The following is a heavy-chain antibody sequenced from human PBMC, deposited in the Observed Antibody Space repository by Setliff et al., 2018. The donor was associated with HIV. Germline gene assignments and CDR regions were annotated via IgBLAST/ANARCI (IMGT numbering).Heavy chain of an antibody. CDR1: GYTFTNNV. CDR2: IHAGSGDT. CDR3: ARDHPGIAY. J-gene: IGHJ4*02. V-gene: IGHV1-3*01. Sequence: VASVKVSCKASGYTFTNNVIHWVRQAPGQRLEWMGWIHAGSGDTQYSQKFQGRVTITGDTSASTVYMELSSLRSEDTAMYYCARDHPGIAYWGQGTMVTVSS.